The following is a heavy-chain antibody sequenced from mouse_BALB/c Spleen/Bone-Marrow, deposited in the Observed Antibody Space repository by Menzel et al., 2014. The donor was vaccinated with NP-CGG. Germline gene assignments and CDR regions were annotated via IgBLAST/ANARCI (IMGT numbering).Heavy chain of an antibody. J-gene: IGHJ1*01. CDR1: RFTFSSYI. V-gene: IGHV5-12-2*01. Sequence: DVKLVESGGGFVQPGGSLKLSCAASRFTFSSYIMSWVRQTPEKRLEWVAYISHSGGSSYYLDTVKGRFTISRDNAKNTLYLQMSSLKSEDTAMYCCARVSPYWYFDVWGAGTTVTVSS. D-gene: IGHD6-2*01. CDR3: ARVSPYWYFDV. CDR2: ISHSGGSS.